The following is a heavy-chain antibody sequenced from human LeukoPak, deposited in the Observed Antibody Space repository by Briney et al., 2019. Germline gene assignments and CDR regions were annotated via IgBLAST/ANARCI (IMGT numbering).Heavy chain of an antibody. CDR1: GYTFTSYG. CDR3: ARAEGLGTYFDC. Sequence: ASVKVSCKASGYTFTSYGISWVRQAPGQGLEWMGWISAYNGNTKYVQKLQGRVTMTTDTSTSTAYMELRSLRSDDTAVYCCARAEGLGTYFDCWGQGTLVTVSS. CDR2: ISAYNGNT. J-gene: IGHJ4*02. V-gene: IGHV1-18*01. D-gene: IGHD7-27*01.